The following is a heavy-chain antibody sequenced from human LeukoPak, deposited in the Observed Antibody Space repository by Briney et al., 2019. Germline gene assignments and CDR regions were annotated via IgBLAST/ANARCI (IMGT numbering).Heavy chain of an antibody. V-gene: IGHV3-30*18. CDR1: GFTFSSYG. J-gene: IGHJ4*02. CDR2: ISYDGSNK. D-gene: IGHD3-22*01. Sequence: GGSLRLSCAASGFTFSSYGMHWVRQAPGKGLEWVAVISYDGSNKYYADSVKGRFTISRDNSKNTLYLQMNSLRAEDTAVYYCAKGDGEFDYYDSSGYYRHWGQGTLVTVSS. CDR3: AKGDGEFDYYDSSGYYRH.